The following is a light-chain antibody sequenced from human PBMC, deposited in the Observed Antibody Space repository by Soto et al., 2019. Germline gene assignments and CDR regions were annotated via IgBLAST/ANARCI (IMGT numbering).Light chain of an antibody. J-gene: IGLJ1*01. V-gene: IGLV1-47*01. CDR3: AAWDDSLSGSYV. CDR2: RNN. CDR1: SSNIGSNY. Sequence: QSVLTQPPSASGTPGQKVTISCSGSSSNIGSNYVYSYQQLPGTSPKLLIYRNNQRPSGVPGRFSGSKSGTSASLAISGLRSEDEADYYCAAWDDSLSGSYVFGTGTKLTVL.